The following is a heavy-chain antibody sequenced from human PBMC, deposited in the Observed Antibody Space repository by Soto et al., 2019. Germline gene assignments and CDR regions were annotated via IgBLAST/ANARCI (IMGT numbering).Heavy chain of an antibody. CDR3: AKCGYDSSGRLLRYLQH. D-gene: IGHD3-22*01. J-gene: IGHJ1*01. CDR1: CGSISSLGDS. CDR2: IYHSGST. Sequence: SETLSLTCGVSCGSISSLGDSRSWIRQPPGKGLEWIGYIYHSGSTYYNPSLKSRVTISVDRSKNQFSLRAEDTAVYYCAKCGYDSSGRLLRYLQHWGQGTLVTVSS. V-gene: IGHV4-30-2*01.